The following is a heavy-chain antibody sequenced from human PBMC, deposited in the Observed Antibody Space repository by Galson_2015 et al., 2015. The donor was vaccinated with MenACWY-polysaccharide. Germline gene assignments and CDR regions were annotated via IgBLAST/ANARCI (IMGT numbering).Heavy chain of an antibody. CDR2: TYHGSNWNY. Sequence: CAISGDSVSTNNIGWHWIRQSPSRGLEWLGRTYHGSNWNYDYAISVKSRITINPDTSKNQFSLHLNSVTPEDTAVYYCAKGREKTLYDAFDIWGQGTMVTVSS. CDR1: GDSVSTNNIG. V-gene: IGHV6-1*01. D-gene: IGHD1-26*01. CDR3: AKGREKTLYDAFDI. J-gene: IGHJ3*02.